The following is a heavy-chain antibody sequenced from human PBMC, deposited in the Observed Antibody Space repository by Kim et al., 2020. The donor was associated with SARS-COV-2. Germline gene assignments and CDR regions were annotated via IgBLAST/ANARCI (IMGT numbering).Heavy chain of an antibody. CDR3: ARLAYYYDSRGKGWFDP. Sequence: SETLSLTCAVYGGSFSGYYWSWIRQPPGKGLEWIGEINHSGSTNYNPSLKSRVTISVDTSKNQFSLKLSSVTAADTAVYYCARLAYYYDSRGKGWFDPWGQGTLVTVSS. D-gene: IGHD3-22*01. CDR1: GGSFSGYY. V-gene: IGHV4-34*01. J-gene: IGHJ5*02. CDR2: INHSGST.